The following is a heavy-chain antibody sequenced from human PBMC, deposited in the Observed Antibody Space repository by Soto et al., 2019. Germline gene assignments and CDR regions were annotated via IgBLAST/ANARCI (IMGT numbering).Heavy chain of an antibody. V-gene: IGHV1-18*01. CDR2: ISAYNGNT. J-gene: IGHJ4*02. CDR1: GYSFATSG. D-gene: IGHD3-22*01. CDR3: GRAGQYYERSGYAD. Sequence: QVKLVQSGTEVKKPGASMKVSCKASGYSFATSGISWVRQAPGQGLEWMGWISAYNGNTNYDQKPQDRNHINTGNSPRTGYLEVKSLRSDDPAVYYCGRAGQYYERSGYADWGQGTLVTVSS.